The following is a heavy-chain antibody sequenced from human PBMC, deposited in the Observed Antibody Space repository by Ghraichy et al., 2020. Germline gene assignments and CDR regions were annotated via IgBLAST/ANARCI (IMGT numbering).Heavy chain of an antibody. D-gene: IGHD3-10*01. V-gene: IGHV4-61*01. CDR2: VHSSGTT. J-gene: IGHJ4*02. CDR3: ARGYGSGRGRFDY. Sequence: SETLSLTCTVSGDSVINTRYFWTWIRQPPGKGLEWIGYVHSSGTTNYNAALRGRVTISLDTSKKQFSLKLSSVTAADTAVYYCARGYGSGRGRFDYWGQGTLVTVSS. CDR1: GDSVINTRYF.